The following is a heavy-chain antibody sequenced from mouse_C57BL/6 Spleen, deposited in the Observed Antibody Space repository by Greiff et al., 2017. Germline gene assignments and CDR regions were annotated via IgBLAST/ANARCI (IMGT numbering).Heavy chain of an antibody. J-gene: IGHJ4*01. CDR1: GYTFTDYY. D-gene: IGHD2-3*01. V-gene: IGHV1-19*01. Sequence: EVKLQQSGPVLVKPGASVKMSCKASGYTFTDYYMNWVKQSHGKSLEWIGVINPYNGGTSYTQTFKGKATLTVDKSSSTTYMELNSLTSEDSAVYYCARDDGYYEDSMDYWGQGTSVTVSS. CDR3: ARDDGYYEDSMDY. CDR2: INPYNGGT.